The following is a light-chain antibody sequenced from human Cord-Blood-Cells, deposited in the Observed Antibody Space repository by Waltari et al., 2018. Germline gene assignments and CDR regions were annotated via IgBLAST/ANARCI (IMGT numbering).Light chain of an antibody. CDR2: GAS. CDR3: QQYNNWPSIFT. Sequence: EIVMTQSPATLSVSPGERATLSCRASQSVSSNLSWYQQKPGQAPRLLIYGASTRATGIPARFGGSGSGTEFTLTISSLQSEDFAVYYCQQYNNWPSIFTFGPGTKVDIK. J-gene: IGKJ3*01. V-gene: IGKV3-15*01. CDR1: QSVSSN.